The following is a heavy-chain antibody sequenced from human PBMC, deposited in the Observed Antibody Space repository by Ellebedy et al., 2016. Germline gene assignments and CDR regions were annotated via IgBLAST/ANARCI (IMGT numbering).Heavy chain of an antibody. CDR2: ISYDGSNK. CDR3: ARERWNYDYYMDV. Sequence: GESLKISXAASGFTFSSYGMHWVRQAPGKGLEWVAVISYDGSNKYYADSVKGRFTISRDNSKNTLYLQMNSLRSEDTAVYYCARERWNYDYYMDVWGKGTTVTVSS. V-gene: IGHV3-30*03. D-gene: IGHD1-1*01. CDR1: GFTFSSYG. J-gene: IGHJ6*03.